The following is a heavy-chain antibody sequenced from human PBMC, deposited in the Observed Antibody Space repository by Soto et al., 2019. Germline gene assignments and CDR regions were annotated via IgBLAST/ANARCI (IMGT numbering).Heavy chain of an antibody. V-gene: IGHV1-69*13. D-gene: IGHD2-15*01. CDR3: ARSGKGVGYCSGGSCYGMDV. CDR1: GGTFSSSA. J-gene: IGHJ6*02. CDR2: IIPIFGTA. Sequence: SVKVSCKASGGTFSSSAISWVRQAPGQGLEWMGGIIPIFGTANYAQKFQGRVTITADESTSTAYMELSSLRSEDTAVYYCARSGKGVGYCSGGSCYGMDVWGQGTTVTVSS.